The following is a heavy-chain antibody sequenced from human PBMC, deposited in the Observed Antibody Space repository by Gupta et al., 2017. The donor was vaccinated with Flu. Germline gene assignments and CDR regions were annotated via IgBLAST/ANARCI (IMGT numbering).Heavy chain of an antibody. V-gene: IGHV3-7*01. Sequence: EGHLVESGGALVQPGESLRLSCESSGFIFGTSSMSWVRQAPGKGPEWVANIKEDGIDKYYADSVKGRFTISRNNAENSLYLQMNSLRAEDTAFYYCARARDYRLFDYWGQGALVTVSS. D-gene: IGHD3-16*02. CDR3: ARARDYRLFDY. J-gene: IGHJ4*02. CDR2: IKEDGIDK. CDR1: GFIFGTSS.